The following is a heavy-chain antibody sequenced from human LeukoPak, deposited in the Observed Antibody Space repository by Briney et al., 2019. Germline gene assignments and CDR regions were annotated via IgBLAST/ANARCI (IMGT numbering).Heavy chain of an antibody. D-gene: IGHD3-10*01. Sequence: SETLSLTCTVSGGSISSYYWSWIRQPPGKGLEWIGYIYYSGSTNYNPSLKSRVTISVDTSKNQFSLKLNSVTAADTAVYYCARGSGGDGSGSLWGQGILVTVSS. CDR3: ARGSGGDGSGSL. CDR2: IYYSGST. J-gene: IGHJ4*02. V-gene: IGHV4-59*01. CDR1: GGSISSYY.